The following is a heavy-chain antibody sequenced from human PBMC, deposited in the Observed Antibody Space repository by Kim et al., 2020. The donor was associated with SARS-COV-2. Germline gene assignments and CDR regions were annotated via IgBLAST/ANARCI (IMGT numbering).Heavy chain of an antibody. D-gene: IGHD5-12*01. CDR3: ARVSRHGYNGYDPLPLYYYGMDV. CDR1: GFSFSDDY. V-gene: IGHV3-11*05. Sequence: GGSLRLSCAASGFSFSDDYMSWIRQAPGKGLEWLSYISSKSGYTNYADSVKGRFTISTDNAKNTLNLHMNSLRVEDSAVYYCARVSRHGYNGYDPLPLYYYGMDVWGQGTTVTVSS. J-gene: IGHJ6*02. CDR2: ISSKSGYT.